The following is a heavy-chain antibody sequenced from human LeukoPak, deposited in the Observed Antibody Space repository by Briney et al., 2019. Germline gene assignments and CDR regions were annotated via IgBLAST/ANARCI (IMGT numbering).Heavy chain of an antibody. V-gene: IGHV3-23*01. CDR2: ISGSGGST. CDR1: GFTFSSYA. CDR3: AKKTGGSYRYLVAPFDY. D-gene: IGHD3-16*02. Sequence: GGSLRLSCAASGFTFSSYAMRWVRQAPGEGLEWVSAISGSGGSTYYADSVKGRFTISRDNSKNTLYLQMNSLRAEDTAVYYCAKKTGGSYRYLVAPFDYWGQGTLVTVSS. J-gene: IGHJ4*02.